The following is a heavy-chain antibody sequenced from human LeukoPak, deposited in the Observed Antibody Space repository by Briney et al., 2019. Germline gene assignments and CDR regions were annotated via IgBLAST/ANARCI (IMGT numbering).Heavy chain of an antibody. D-gene: IGHD6-13*01. V-gene: IGHV4-31*03. CDR1: GGSIGSGGYY. Sequence: PSETLSLTCTVSGGSIGSGGYYWSWIRQHPGKGLEWIGYIYYSGSTYYNPSLKSRVTISVDTSKNQFSLKLSSVTAADTAVYYCARRYSSSWSTVNWFDPWGQGTLVTVSS. J-gene: IGHJ5*02. CDR2: IYYSGST. CDR3: ARRYSSSWSTVNWFDP.